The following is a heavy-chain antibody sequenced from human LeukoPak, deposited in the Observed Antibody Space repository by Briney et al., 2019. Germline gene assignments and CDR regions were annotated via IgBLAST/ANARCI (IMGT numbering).Heavy chain of an antibody. CDR3: AREGDGYNX. J-gene: IGHJ4*02. CDR1: GYAFSAYY. Sequence: GASVKVSCKASGYAFSAYYMHWVRQAPGQGLEWMGWINPNSGGTNYAQKFQGRVTMTRDTSISTAYMELSRLRSDDTAVYYCAREGDGYNXWGQGTLVTVXX. CDR2: INPNSGGT. D-gene: IGHD5-24*01. V-gene: IGHV1-2*02.